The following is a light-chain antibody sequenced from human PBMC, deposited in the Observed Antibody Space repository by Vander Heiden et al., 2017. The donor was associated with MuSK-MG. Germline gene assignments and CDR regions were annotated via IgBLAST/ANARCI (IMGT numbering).Light chain of an antibody. J-gene: IGLJ3*02. CDR3: QSYHSGSLV. V-gene: IGLV6-57*01. Sequence: NFLLAQPRSVSGSPGMTVTISCTPTSGDIAFSAVHWYQQRPGSPPTTLLFQHDKRSTGVPARFRGSIDTSSNSASLTISGLEFEDEADYYCQSYHSGSLVFGEGTKLTVL. CDR2: QHD. CDR1: SGDIAFSA.